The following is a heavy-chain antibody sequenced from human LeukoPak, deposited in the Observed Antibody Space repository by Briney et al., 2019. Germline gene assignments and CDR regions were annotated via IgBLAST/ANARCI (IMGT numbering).Heavy chain of an antibody. J-gene: IGHJ5*02. V-gene: IGHV4-61*09. Sequence: SETLSLTCTVSGGSISSSSYYWSWIRQPAGKGLEWIGHIYTTGATHYNPSLKSRVTMSVDTSRNQFSLKLDSMTAADTAVYYCARVRGHIFGLDSWGQGTLVTVSS. CDR3: ARVRGHIFGLDS. D-gene: IGHD5-18*01. CDR1: GGSISSSSYY. CDR2: IYTTGAT.